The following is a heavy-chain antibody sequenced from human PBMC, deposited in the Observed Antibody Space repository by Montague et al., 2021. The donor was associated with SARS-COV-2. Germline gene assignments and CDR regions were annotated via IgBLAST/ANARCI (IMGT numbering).Heavy chain of an antibody. J-gene: IGHJ3*02. CDR2: YSGST. Sequence: YSGSTNYNPSLKSRVTISVDTSKNQFSLKLSSVTAADTAVYYCARTYYDILTGYYNRGAFDIWGQGTMVTVSS. CDR3: ARTYYDILTGYYNRGAFDI. D-gene: IGHD3-9*01. V-gene: IGHV4-59*08.